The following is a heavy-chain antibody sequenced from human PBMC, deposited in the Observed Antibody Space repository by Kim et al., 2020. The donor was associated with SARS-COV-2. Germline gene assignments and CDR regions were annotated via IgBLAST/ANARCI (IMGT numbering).Heavy chain of an antibody. CDR3: AADSGCSSTSCYAHYYYGMDV. CDR1: GFTFTSSA. J-gene: IGHJ6*02. V-gene: IGHV1-58*01. CDR2: IVVGSGNT. Sequence: SVKVSCKASGFTFTSSAVQWVRQARGQRLEWIGWIVVGSGNTNYAQKFQERVTITRDMSTSTAYMELSSLRSEDTAVYYCAADSGCSSTSCYAHYYYGMDVWGQGTTVTVSS. D-gene: IGHD2-2*01.